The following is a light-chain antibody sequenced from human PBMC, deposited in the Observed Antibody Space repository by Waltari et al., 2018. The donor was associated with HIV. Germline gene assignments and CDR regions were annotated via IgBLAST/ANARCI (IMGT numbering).Light chain of an antibody. J-gene: IGLJ2*01. CDR2: EVK. CDR1: SSDPPVYNY. Sequence: QSALTQPPSASGSPGQSVTISCTGISSDPPVYNYVSWYQQHPDKAPKLIIYEVKKRPSGVPDRFSGSKSDNTASLTVSGLQAEDEAEYYCNSYGGNINFTFGGGTKLTVL. CDR3: NSYGGNINFT. V-gene: IGLV2-8*01.